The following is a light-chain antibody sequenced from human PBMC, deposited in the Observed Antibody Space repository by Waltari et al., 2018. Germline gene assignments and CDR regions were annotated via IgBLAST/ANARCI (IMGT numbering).Light chain of an antibody. CDR2: EVS. Sequence: QSALPPPASVSGSPGPSLPIPCTGTRSDGGGYNYASWYQQHPGKAPKLMIYEVSNRPSGVSNRFSGSKSGNTASLTISGLQAEDEADYYCSSYTSSSVVFGGGTKLTVL. CDR3: SSYTSSSVV. CDR1: RSDGGGYNY. V-gene: IGLV2-14*01. J-gene: IGLJ2*01.